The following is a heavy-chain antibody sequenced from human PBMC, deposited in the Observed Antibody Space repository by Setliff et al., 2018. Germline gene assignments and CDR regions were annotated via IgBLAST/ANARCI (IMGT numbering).Heavy chain of an antibody. J-gene: IGHJ3*02. D-gene: IGHD3-10*01. CDR2: IGPTGGST. Sequence: GGSLRLSCSASGFTFNTYTMPWVRQAPGKGLEYVSSIGPTGGSTYYANSVKGRFTISRDSSKTTLYLQMSSLRAEDTAVYYCVKTHWDTWIRGAFDIWGQGTMVTVSS. CDR3: VKTHWDTWIRGAFDI. V-gene: IGHV3-64D*09. CDR1: GFTFNTYT.